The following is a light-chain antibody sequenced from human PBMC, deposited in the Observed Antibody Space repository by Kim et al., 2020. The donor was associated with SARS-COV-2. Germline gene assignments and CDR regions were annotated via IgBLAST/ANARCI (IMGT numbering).Light chain of an antibody. CDR1: QSVSSNY. CDR2: GAS. V-gene: IGKV3-20*01. CDR3: QQYGSSPWT. Sequence: DIVLTQSPGTLSLSPGERATLSCRASQSVSSNYLAWYQKKPGQAPRLLIYGASNRATGIPDRFSGSQSGTDFTLTISRLEPEDFAVHYCQQYGSSPWTFGQGTKVDIK. J-gene: IGKJ1*01.